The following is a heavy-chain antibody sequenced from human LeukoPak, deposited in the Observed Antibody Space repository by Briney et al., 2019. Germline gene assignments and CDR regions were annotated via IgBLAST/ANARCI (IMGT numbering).Heavy chain of an antibody. CDR3: ARRAGAYSHPYDY. J-gene: IGHJ4*02. D-gene: IGHD4/OR15-4a*01. V-gene: IGHV3-21*04. CDR1: GFTFSSYS. CDR2: ISSSSSYI. Sequence: GGSLRLSCAASGFTFSSYSMNWVRQAPGKGPEWVSSISSSSSYIYYADSMKGRFTISRDNSKNTLYLQMNSLRAEDTAVYYCARRAGAYSHPYDYWGQGTLVTVSS.